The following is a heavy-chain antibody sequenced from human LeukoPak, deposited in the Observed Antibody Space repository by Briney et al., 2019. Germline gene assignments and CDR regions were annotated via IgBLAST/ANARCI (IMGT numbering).Heavy chain of an antibody. CDR1: GGSISSYY. Sequence: PSETLSLTCTVSGGSISSYYWSWIRQPPGKGLEWIGYIYYSGSTNYNPSLKSRVTISVDTSKNQFSLKLSSVTAADTAVYYCAGRYSSSWYMDWGQGTLVTVSS. V-gene: IGHV4-59*01. CDR2: IYYSGST. J-gene: IGHJ4*02. D-gene: IGHD6-13*01. CDR3: AGRYSSSWYMD.